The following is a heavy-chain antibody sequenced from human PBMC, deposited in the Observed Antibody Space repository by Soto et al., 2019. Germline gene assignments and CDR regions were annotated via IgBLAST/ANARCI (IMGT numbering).Heavy chain of an antibody. CDR1: GFTFRNYD. Sequence: EVQLVESGGGLVQPGGSLRLSCEASGFTFRNYDMHWVRQGTGKGLEWVSGISAAGDPDYADSVEGRFTIPRENAQNSFFLQMNSLRVGDTAVYSCARSDRDFYGMDVCGQGTTVIVAS. J-gene: IGHJ6*02. CDR3: ARSDRDFYGMDV. CDR2: ISAAGDP. V-gene: IGHV3-13*05.